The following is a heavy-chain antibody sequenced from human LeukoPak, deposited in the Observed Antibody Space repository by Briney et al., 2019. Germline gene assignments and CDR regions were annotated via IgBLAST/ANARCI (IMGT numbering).Heavy chain of an antibody. D-gene: IGHD6-13*01. CDR1: GFTFSSYA. CDR2: ISYDGSNK. V-gene: IGHV3-30*04. Sequence: GGSLRLSCAASGFTFSSYAMHWVRQAPGKGLEWVAVISYDGSNKYYADSVKGRFTISRDNSKNTLYLQMNSLRAEDTAVYYCAKRGLAAALFRWGQGTLVTVSS. CDR3: AKRGLAAALFR. J-gene: IGHJ4*02.